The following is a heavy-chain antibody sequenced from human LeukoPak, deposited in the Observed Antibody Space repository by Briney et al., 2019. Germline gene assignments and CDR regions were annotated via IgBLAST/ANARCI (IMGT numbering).Heavy chain of an antibody. J-gene: IGHJ5*02. CDR2: IYYSGST. CDR3: ARHVAGYSSNWYAGWFDP. D-gene: IGHD6-13*01. V-gene: IGHV4-59*08. CDR1: GGSISSYY. Sequence: SETLSLTCTVSGGSISSYYWSWIRQPPGKGLEWIGYIYYSGSTKYNPSLKSRVTISVDTSKNQLSLKLISVTAADTAVYYCARHVAGYSSNWYAGWFDPWGQGTLVTASS.